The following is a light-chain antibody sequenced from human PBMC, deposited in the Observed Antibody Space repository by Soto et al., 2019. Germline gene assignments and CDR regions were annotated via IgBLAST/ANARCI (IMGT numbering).Light chain of an antibody. V-gene: IGKV4-1*01. J-gene: IGKJ2*01. CDR1: QRVLYSSNNKNY. Sequence: DIVMTQTPDSLAVSLSERATINCKSSQRVLYSSNNKNYLAWYQQKPGQPPKLLIYWASTRESGVPDRFSGSGSGTDFTLTICSLQAEDVAVYYCQQYYSTPMYTFGQGTKLEIK. CDR2: WAS. CDR3: QQYYSTPMYT.